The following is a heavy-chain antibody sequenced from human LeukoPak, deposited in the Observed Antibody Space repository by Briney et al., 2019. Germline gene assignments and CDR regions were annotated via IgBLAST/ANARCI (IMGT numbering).Heavy chain of an antibody. Sequence: ASVKVSCKASGYTFTSYAMHWVRQAPGQRLEWMGWINAGNGNTKYSQEFQGRVTITRDTSASTAYMELSSLRSEDMAVYYCARGYYYDSSGYEFDSWGQGTLVTVSS. J-gene: IGHJ4*02. D-gene: IGHD3-22*01. CDR1: GYTFTSYA. CDR3: ARGYYYDSSGYEFDS. V-gene: IGHV1-3*03. CDR2: INAGNGNT.